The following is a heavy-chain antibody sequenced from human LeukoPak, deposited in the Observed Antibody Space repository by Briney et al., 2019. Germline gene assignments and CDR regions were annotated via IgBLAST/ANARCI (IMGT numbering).Heavy chain of an antibody. CDR3: ARQGGESDTALSGNNYNYGLDV. J-gene: IGHJ6*02. D-gene: IGHD5-18*01. Sequence: GESLKISCKGSGYTFINYWIAWVRQMPGKGLEWMGIIHPSDSDTRYSPSFQGQVTISVDKSINTAYLQWSGLKASDTAMYYCARQGGESDTALSGNNYNYGLDVWGQGTTVTVSS. V-gene: IGHV5-51*01. CDR2: IHPSDSDT. CDR1: GYTFINYW.